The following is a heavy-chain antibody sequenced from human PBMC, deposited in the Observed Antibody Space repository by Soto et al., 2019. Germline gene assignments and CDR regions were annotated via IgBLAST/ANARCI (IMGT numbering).Heavy chain of an antibody. CDR1: GFTFSSYA. Sequence: EVQLLESGGGLVQPGGSLRLSCAAAGFTFSSYAMSWVRQAPGKGLEWVSVVSGSGGTTYYTDSVKGRFTISRDNSKDTLYLQMNSLSAEDTAIDYCAKDLSYSSSWYKGDLQHWGQGTLVTVSS. CDR3: AKDLSYSSSWYKGDLQH. V-gene: IGHV3-23*01. J-gene: IGHJ1*01. D-gene: IGHD6-13*01. CDR2: VSGSGGTT.